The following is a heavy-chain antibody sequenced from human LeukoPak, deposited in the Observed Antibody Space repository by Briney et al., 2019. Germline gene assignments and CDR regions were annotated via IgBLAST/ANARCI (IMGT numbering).Heavy chain of an antibody. D-gene: IGHD3-9*01. V-gene: IGHV1-69*05. CDR2: IIPIFGTA. CDR3: ARVSPGYYDTLTGYNWFDP. Sequence: SVKVSCKASGGTFSSYAISWVRQAPGQGLEWMGGIIPIFGTASYAQKFQGRVTITTDESTSTAYMELSSLRSEDTAVYYCARVSPGYYDTLTGYNWFDPWGQGTLVTVSS. J-gene: IGHJ5*02. CDR1: GGTFSSYA.